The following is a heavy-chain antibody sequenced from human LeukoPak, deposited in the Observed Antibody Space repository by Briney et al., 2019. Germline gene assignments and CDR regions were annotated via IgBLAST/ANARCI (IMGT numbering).Heavy chain of an antibody. Sequence: GGSLRLSCAASGFSFSSYTMSWVRQAPGKGLEWVSGISDRGSTTYYADPVKGRFTISRDNSKNTLYLQMNSLRAEDTAVYYCAKEGFALGLFDPWGQGTLVTVPS. CDR1: GFSFSSYT. V-gene: IGHV3-23*01. D-gene: IGHD2-21*01. CDR3: AKEGFALGLFDP. CDR2: ISDRGSTT. J-gene: IGHJ5*02.